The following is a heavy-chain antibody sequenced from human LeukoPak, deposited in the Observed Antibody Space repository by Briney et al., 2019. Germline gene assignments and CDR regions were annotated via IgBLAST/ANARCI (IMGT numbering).Heavy chain of an antibody. CDR1: GFTFSSYS. V-gene: IGHV3-21*01. CDR2: ISSSSSYI. J-gene: IGHJ4*02. CDR3: ARGDYDYVWGSYRYVFDY. Sequence: GGSLRLSCAASGFTFSSYSMNWVRQAPGKGLEWVSSISSSSSYIYYADSVKGRFTISRDNAKNSLYLQMNSLRAEDTAVYYCARGDYDYVWGSYRYVFDYWGQGTLVTVSS. D-gene: IGHD3-16*02.